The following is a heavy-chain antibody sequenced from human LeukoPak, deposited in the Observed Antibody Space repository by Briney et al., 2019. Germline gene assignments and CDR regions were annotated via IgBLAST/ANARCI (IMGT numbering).Heavy chain of an antibody. CDR3: ATETSRLGIVGAPNGGFDY. CDR2: INPSGGST. D-gene: IGHD1-26*01. V-gene: IGHV1-46*01. Sequence: ASVKVSCKASGYTFTSYYMHWVRQAPGQGLEWMGIINPSGGSTSYAQKFQGRVTMTRDTSTSTVYMELSRLRSDDTAVYYCATETSRLGIVGAPNGGFDYWGQGTLVTVSS. CDR1: GYTFTSYY. J-gene: IGHJ4*02.